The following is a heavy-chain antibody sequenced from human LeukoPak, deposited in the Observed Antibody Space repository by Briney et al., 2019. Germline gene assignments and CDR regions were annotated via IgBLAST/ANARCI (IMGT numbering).Heavy chain of an antibody. CDR3: VSQGPTSSTSWGLGY. V-gene: IGHV5-51*01. CDR1: GYRFSTYW. J-gene: IGHJ4*02. Sequence: GESLKISCKGSGYRFSTYWIGWVRQMPGKGLEWIGIVYPGDSDTRYSPSFKGQVTISVDKSISTAFLQWTSLKASDPAMFYCVSQGPTSSTSWGLGYWGQGTLVTVSS. CDR2: VYPGDSDT. D-gene: IGHD2-2*01.